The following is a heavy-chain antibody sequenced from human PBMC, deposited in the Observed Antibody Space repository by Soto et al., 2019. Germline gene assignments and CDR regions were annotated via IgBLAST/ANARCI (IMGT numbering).Heavy chain of an antibody. Sequence: QVRLQGPGQGWVRPSETLSLTSSVSGDSIGSPIHYGSWIRRPPGKGLEYIGYIYYSGATYYSPSLESRVTISVDTSKNQFSLKLTSVTAADTARYYCARCSDIGDKRDAFDVWGQGTMVTVSS. D-gene: IGHD4-17*01. V-gene: IGHV4-31*03. CDR1: GDSIGSPIHY. CDR2: IYYSGAT. CDR3: ARCSDIGDKRDAFDV. J-gene: IGHJ3*01.